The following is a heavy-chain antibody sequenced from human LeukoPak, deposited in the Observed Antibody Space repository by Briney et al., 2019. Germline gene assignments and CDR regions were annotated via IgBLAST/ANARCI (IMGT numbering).Heavy chain of an antibody. CDR1: GFTFSSYA. Sequence: GGSLRLSCAASGFTFSSYAMNWVRQARGKGLEWVSSISTTSTYMDYADSVKGRFTISRDNAKNSLYLQMNSLRAEDTAVYFCARVTEMATFTRYYFDYWGQGTLVTVSS. CDR2: ISTTSTYM. CDR3: ARVTEMATFTRYYFDY. V-gene: IGHV3-21*01. D-gene: IGHD5-24*01. J-gene: IGHJ4*02.